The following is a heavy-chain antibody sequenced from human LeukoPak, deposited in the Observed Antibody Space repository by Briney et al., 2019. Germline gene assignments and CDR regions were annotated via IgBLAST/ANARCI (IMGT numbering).Heavy chain of an antibody. CDR1: GFTFSSYG. V-gene: IGHV3-30*02. CDR3: AKDGALLWFGEPRSAFDI. D-gene: IGHD3-10*01. Sequence: GGSLRLSCAAAGFTFSSYGMHWVRQAPGKGLEWVAFIRYDGSNKYYADSVKGRFTISRDNSKNTLYLQMNSLRAEDTAVYYCAKDGALLWFGEPRSAFDIWGQGTMVTVSS. J-gene: IGHJ3*02. CDR2: IRYDGSNK.